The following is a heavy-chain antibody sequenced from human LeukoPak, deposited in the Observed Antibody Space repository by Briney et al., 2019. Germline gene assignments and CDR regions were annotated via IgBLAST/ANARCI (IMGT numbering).Heavy chain of an antibody. CDR2: INHSGST. Sequence: SETLSLTCAVYGGSFSGYYWSWIRQPPGKGLEWIGEINHSGSTNYNPSLKGRVTISVDTSKNQFSLKLSSVTAADTAVYYCARSDTAMGDFDYWGQGTLVTVSS. V-gene: IGHV4-34*01. J-gene: IGHJ4*02. CDR1: GGSFSGYY. D-gene: IGHD5-18*01. CDR3: ARSDTAMGDFDY.